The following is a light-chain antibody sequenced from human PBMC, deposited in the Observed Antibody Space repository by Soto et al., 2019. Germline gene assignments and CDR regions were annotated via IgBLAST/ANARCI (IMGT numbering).Light chain of an antibody. CDR3: HQYGSSPLT. CDR1: QSIRSSS. Sequence: EIVLTQSPGTLSLSPGERATLSCRASQSIRSSSLAWYQQKPGQAPRLLIYGVSSRATGIPDRFSGGGSGTDFSLTISRLETEDFSVYYCHQYGSSPLTFGGGTKVDIK. V-gene: IGKV3-20*01. J-gene: IGKJ4*01. CDR2: GVS.